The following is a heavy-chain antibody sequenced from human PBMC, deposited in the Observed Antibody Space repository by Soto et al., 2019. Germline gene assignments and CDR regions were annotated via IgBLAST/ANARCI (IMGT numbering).Heavy chain of an antibody. Sequence: QVPLVQSGAEVKKPGASVKVSCKASGYTFTSYDINWVRQATGQGLEWMGWMNPNSGNTGYAQKFQGRVTMTRNTSISTAYMELSSLRSEDTALYYCARGRRISIVGGVIRCVDPWGQVTLCTFS. CDR2: MNPNSGNT. J-gene: IGHJ5*02. D-gene: IGHD3-10*01. V-gene: IGHV1-8*01. CDR1: GYTFTSYD. CDR3: ARGRRISIVGGVIRCVDP.